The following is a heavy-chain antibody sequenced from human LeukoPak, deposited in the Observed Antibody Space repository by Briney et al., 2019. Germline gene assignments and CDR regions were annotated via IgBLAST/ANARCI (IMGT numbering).Heavy chain of an antibody. CDR1: GGSFSGYY. V-gene: IGHV4-34*01. D-gene: IGHD1-7*01. J-gene: IGHJ4*02. Sequence: PSETLSLTCAVYGGSFSGYYWSWIRQPPGKGLEWIGEINHSGSTNYNPSLKSRVTIPVDTSKNQFSLKLSSVTAADTAVYYCARECITGTTRHFDYWGQGTLVTVSS. CDR3: ARECITGTTRHFDY. CDR2: INHSGST.